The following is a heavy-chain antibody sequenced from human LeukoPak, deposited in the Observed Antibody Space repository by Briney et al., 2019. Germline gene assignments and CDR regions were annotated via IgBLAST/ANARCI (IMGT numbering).Heavy chain of an antibody. Sequence: SQTLSLTCTVSGGSITNYYSTSIRQPPGKGLEWIGYISYYGNTNYSPSLKSRVTISIDTSKNQFSLRPSSVTAADTAVYYCSRAPFSNPEFWGQGTLVTVSS. V-gene: IGHV4-59*01. CDR2: ISYYGNT. CDR3: SRAPFSNPEF. CDR1: GGSITNYY. D-gene: IGHD4-11*01. J-gene: IGHJ4*02.